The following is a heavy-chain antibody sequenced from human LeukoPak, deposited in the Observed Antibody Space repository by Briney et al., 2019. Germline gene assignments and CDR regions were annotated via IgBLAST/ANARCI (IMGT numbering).Heavy chain of an antibody. CDR2: FIPGSGGS. V-gene: IGHV1-2*02. D-gene: IGHD1-26*01. Sequence: ASVKVSCKASGYTFTGYHMHWVRQAPGQGLEWMGRFIPGSGGSNFAQKFQGRVITTRDTSISTAYMELTRLTSDDTAVYYCARARGSNSNYYYVDVWGTGTTVTVSS. J-gene: IGHJ6*03. CDR3: ARARGSNSNYYYVDV. CDR1: GYTFTGYH.